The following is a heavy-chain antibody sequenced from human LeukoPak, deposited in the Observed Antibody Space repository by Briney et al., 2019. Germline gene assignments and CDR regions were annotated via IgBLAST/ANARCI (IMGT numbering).Heavy chain of an antibody. J-gene: IGHJ4*02. CDR1: GFTVSSNY. D-gene: IGHD6-19*01. V-gene: IGHV3-53*01. Sequence: GGSLRLSCAASGFTVSSNYMSWVRQAPGKGLEWVSVIYSGGSTYYSDSVKGRFTISRDNSKNTLYLQMNSLRAEDTAVYYCATFVGIAVAGTGPYFDYWGRGTLVTVSS. CDR2: IYSGGST. CDR3: ATFVGIAVAGTGPYFDY.